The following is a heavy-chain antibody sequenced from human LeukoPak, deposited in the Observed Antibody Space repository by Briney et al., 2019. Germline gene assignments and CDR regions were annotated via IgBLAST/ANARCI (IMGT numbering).Heavy chain of an antibody. Sequence: GGSLRLSCDAYGFTIHNYAIHWTRQAPGKGLEWVSLISGDGGSTYYADSMKGRFTISRDNSKNSLYLQMNSLRTEDTALYYCARAPQDFFQHWGQGTLVTVSS. V-gene: IGHV3-43*02. J-gene: IGHJ1*01. CDR2: ISGDGGST. CDR1: GFTIHNYA. D-gene: IGHD3-3*01. CDR3: ARAPQDFFQH.